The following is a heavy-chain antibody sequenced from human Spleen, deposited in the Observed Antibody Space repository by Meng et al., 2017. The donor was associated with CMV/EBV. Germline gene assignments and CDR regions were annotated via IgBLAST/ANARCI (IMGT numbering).Heavy chain of an antibody. CDR3: VRKPGFDFWTGPYDY. J-gene: IGHJ4*02. D-gene: IGHD3/OR15-3a*01. CDR1: GFTVSSNY. Sequence: GGSLRLSCAASGFTVSSNYMSWVRQAPGKGLEWVSVIYSGGSTYSADSVKGRFTISRDNAKNSLYLQMNSLRAEDTAIYFCVRKPGFDFWTGPYDYWGQGTLVTVSS. V-gene: IGHV3-53*01. CDR2: IYSGGST.